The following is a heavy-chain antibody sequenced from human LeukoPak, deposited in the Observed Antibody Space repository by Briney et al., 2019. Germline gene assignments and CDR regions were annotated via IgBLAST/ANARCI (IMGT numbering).Heavy chain of an antibody. CDR3: ARGADWFDP. Sequence: PSETLSLTCSVSGGSISSYYWNWIRQPPGKGLEWIGYISHSENTNYNPSLKSRVTISVDTSKNQLSLKLSSVTAADTAVYYCARGADWFDPWGQGTLVTVSS. V-gene: IGHV4-59*01. J-gene: IGHJ5*02. CDR1: GGSISSYY. CDR2: ISHSENT.